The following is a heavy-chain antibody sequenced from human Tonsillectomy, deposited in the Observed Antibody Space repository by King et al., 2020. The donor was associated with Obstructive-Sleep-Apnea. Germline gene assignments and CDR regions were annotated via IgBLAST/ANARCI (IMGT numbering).Heavy chain of an antibody. CDR3: ATGYDFWSGYYRLGY. J-gene: IGHJ4*02. CDR1: GFTVRSNY. Sequence: VQLVESGGGLVQPGGSLRLSCAAFGFTVRSNYMTWVRQAPGKGLEWVSVIYSGGSTDYADSVKGRFTISRDNSKNTLYLQMNSLRAEDTAVYYCATGYDFWSGYYRLGYWGQGTLVIVSS. D-gene: IGHD3-3*01. V-gene: IGHV3-66*01. CDR2: IYSGGST.